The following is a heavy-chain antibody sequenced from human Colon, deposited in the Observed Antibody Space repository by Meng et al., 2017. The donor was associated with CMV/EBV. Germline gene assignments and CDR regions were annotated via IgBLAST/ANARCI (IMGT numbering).Heavy chain of an antibody. CDR2: VNHSGST. D-gene: IGHD3-22*01. Sequence: GSLRLSCTVPGGSFSAYYWNWIRHSPGKGLEWIGEVNHSGSTILNPSLRSRVTISVDTSKNQFSLSLRSVTAADTAVYYCATNTIFGVITVDVWGQGTPVTVSS. J-gene: IGHJ6*02. V-gene: IGHV4-34*01. CDR1: GGSFSAYY. CDR3: ATNTIFGVITVDV.